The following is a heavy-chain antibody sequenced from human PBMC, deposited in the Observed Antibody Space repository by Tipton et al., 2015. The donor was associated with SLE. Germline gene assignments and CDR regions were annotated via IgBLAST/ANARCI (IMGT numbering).Heavy chain of an antibody. V-gene: IGHV3-30*04. D-gene: IGHD6-6*01. CDR3: AISLYSSPYY. Sequence: SLRLSCADYGFTFSSYAMHWVRQAPGKGLEWVAIISYDGSNKYYADSVKGRFTISRDNSKNTLYLQMNSLRAEDTAVYYCAISLYSSPYYWGQGTLVTVSS. CDR2: ISYDGSNK. J-gene: IGHJ4*02. CDR1: GFTFSSYA.